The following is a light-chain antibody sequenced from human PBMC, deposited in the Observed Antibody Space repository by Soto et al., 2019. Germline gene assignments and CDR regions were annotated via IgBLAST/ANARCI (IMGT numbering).Light chain of an antibody. CDR3: QQLNSYST. J-gene: IGKJ5*01. CDR1: QGISSY. CDR2: AAS. V-gene: IGKV1-9*01. Sequence: DIQLTQSPSFLSASVGDRVTITCRASQGISSYLAWYQQKPGKAPKLLIYAASTLQSGVPSRFSGSGSGTDFTLTISSLQPEDCAPYYCQQLNSYSTFGQGTRLEIK.